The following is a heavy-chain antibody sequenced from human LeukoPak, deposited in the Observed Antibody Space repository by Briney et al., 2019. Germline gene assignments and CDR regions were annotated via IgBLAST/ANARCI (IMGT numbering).Heavy chain of an antibody. CDR1: GGTFSSYA. CDR3: ARGGDFWSGEPAFDY. CDR2: IIPIFGTA. D-gene: IGHD3-3*01. V-gene: IGHV1-69*13. J-gene: IGHJ4*02. Sequence: GASVKVSCKASGGTFSSYAISWVRQAPGQGLEWMGGIIPIFGTANYAQKFQGRVTITADESTSTAYMELSSLRSEDTAVYYCARGGDFWSGEPAFDYWGQGTLVTVSS.